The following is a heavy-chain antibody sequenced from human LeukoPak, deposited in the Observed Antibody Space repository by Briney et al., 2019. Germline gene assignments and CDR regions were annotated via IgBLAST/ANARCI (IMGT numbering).Heavy chain of an antibody. V-gene: IGHV3-48*01. CDR2: ITSSSSTI. D-gene: IGHD3-10*01. J-gene: IGHJ4*02. Sequence: PPGGSLRLSCAASGFTFSSYSMNWVRQAPGKGLEWVSYITSSSSTIYYADSVKGRFTISRDNAKNSLYLQMNSLRAEDTAVYYCATTRGDTAGYPVFDNWGQGTLVTVSS. CDR1: GFTFSSYS. CDR3: ATTRGDTAGYPVFDN.